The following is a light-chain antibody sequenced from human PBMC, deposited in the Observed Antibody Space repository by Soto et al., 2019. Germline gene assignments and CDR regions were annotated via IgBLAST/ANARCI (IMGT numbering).Light chain of an antibody. J-gene: IGKJ5*01. CDR1: QSINNH. CDR3: QQSFTAPIT. V-gene: IGKV1-39*01. CDR2: GSS. Sequence: PSSLSASVGDRVTVTCRTSQSINNHLNWHQQKPGEAPKLLIYGSSSLHYGVPSRFSGSGSGSAFTLTISSLQPEDSATYYCQQSFTAPITFGQGTRLEIK.